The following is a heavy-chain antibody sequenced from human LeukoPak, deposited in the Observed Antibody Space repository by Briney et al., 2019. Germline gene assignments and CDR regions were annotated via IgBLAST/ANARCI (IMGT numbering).Heavy chain of an antibody. Sequence: PGGSLRLSCAASGFTFSSYGMHWVRQAPGKGLEWVAIISYDGSYENYGDSVKGRFTISRDNSKNTLYLQMNSPLTEDTAVYYCARDPQPCVLIGPAARWGQGTLVTVSS. CDR2: ISYDGSYE. V-gene: IGHV3-30*03. D-gene: IGHD2-2*01. CDR3: ARDPQPCVLIGPAAR. J-gene: IGHJ4*02. CDR1: GFTFSSYG.